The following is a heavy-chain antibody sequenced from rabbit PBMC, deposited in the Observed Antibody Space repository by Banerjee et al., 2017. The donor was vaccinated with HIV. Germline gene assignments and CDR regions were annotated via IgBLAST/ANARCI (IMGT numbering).Heavy chain of an antibody. CDR2: INAGRSANT. J-gene: IGHJ4*01. CDR3: VSYDDYGDRNL. Sequence: QSLEESGGDLVKPGASLTLTCTASGFDFSSGYDMCWVRQAPGKGLEWIACINAGRSANTYYASWVNGRFTISSHNAQNTLYLQLNSLTAADTATYFCVSYDDYGDRNLWGPGTLVTVS. CDR1: GFDFSSGYD. D-gene: IGHD2-1*01. V-gene: IGHV1S40*01.